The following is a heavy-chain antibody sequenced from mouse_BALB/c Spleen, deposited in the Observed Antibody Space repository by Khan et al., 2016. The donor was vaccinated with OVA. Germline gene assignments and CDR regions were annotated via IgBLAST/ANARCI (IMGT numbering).Heavy chain of an antibody. V-gene: IGHV3-2*02. Sequence: EVQLQESGPGLVQPSQSLSLTCTVTGYSITSDYAWNWIRQFPGNKLEWMGYISYSGRTSYTPSLTSRISVTRDTSKHQFFLQLNSVTTQDTATYYCAIDLTYWGQGTLVTVSA. CDR3: AIDLTY. J-gene: IGHJ3*01. CDR1: GYSITSDYA. CDR2: ISYSGRT.